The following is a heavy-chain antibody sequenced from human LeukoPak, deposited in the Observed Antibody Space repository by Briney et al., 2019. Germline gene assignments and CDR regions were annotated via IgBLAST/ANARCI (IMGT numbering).Heavy chain of an antibody. V-gene: IGHV3-9*01. CDR2: ISWNSGSI. J-gene: IGHJ6*03. CDR1: GFTFDDYA. Sequence: TGGSLRLSCAASGFTFDDYAMHWVRQAPGKGLEWVSGISWNSGSIGYADSVKGRFTISRDNAKNSLYLQMNSLRAEDTALYYCAKDEVTATVLGCMDVWGKGTTVTVSS. CDR3: AKDEVTATVLGCMDV. D-gene: IGHD5-18*01.